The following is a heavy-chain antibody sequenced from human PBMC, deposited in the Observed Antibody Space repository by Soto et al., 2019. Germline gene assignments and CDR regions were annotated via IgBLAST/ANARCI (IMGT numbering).Heavy chain of an antibody. CDR3: ASLSDSGYDMDWFDP. V-gene: IGHV4-59*08. CDR1: GGSISSYY. Sequence: SETLSLTCTVSGGSISSYYWSWIRQPPGKGLEWIGYIYYSGSTNYNPSLKSRVTISVDTSKNQFSLKLSSVTAADTAVYYCASLSDSGYDMDWFDPWGQGTLVTVSS. CDR2: IYYSGST. D-gene: IGHD5-12*01. J-gene: IGHJ5*02.